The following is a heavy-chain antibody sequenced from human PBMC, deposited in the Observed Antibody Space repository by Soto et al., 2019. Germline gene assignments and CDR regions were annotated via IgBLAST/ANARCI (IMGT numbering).Heavy chain of an antibody. CDR3: ARAYHSSSWYGTPTWDYYYGMDV. J-gene: IGHJ6*02. CDR1: GFTFSSYS. Sequence: EVQLVESGGGLVKPGGSLRLSCAASGFTFSSYSMNWVRQAPGKGLEWVSSISSSSSYIYYADSVKGRFTISKDKAKNSLYLQMNSLRAEDTAVYYCARAYHSSSWYGTPTWDYYYGMDVWGQGTTVTVSS. V-gene: IGHV3-21*01. CDR2: ISSSSSYI. D-gene: IGHD6-13*01.